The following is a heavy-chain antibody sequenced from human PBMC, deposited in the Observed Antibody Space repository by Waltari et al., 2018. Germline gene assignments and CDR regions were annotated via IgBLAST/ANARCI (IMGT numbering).Heavy chain of an antibody. Sequence: EVQLVESGGGLIQPGGSLRLSCAASGFPVSSHYMSWVRPAPGKGLEWVSVIYSGGSTYYADSVKGRFTISRDNSKNTLYLQMNSLRAEDTAVYYCARERGIAARPILRYYYGMDVWGQGTTVTVSS. CDR3: ARERGIAARPILRYYYGMDV. V-gene: IGHV3-53*01. D-gene: IGHD6-6*01. CDR2: IYSGGST. J-gene: IGHJ6*02. CDR1: GFPVSSHY.